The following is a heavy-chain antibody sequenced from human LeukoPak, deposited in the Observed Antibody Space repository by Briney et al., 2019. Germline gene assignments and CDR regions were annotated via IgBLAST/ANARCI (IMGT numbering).Heavy chain of an antibody. Sequence: GGSLRLSCAASGFTFSDYYMSWIRQAPGKGLEWVSYISSSGSTIYYADSVKGRSTISRDNAKNSLYLQMNSLRAEDTAVYYCAREDYYDSSGYVPYFDYWGQGTLVTVSS. CDR2: ISSSGSTI. CDR1: GFTFSDYY. J-gene: IGHJ4*02. CDR3: AREDYYDSSGYVPYFDY. D-gene: IGHD3-22*01. V-gene: IGHV3-11*01.